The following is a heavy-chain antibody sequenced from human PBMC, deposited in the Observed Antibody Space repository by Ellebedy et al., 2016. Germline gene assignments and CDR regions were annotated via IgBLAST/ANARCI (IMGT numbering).Heavy chain of an antibody. CDR2: INHSGST. CDR1: GGSFSGYY. V-gene: IGHV4-34*01. Sequence: GSLRLSXAVYGGSFSGYYWSWIRQPPGKGLEWIGEINHSGSTNYNPSLKSRVTISVDTSKNQFSLKLSSVTAADTAVYHCARGRYYYDSSGYYLFDDWGQGTPVTVSS. J-gene: IGHJ4*02. D-gene: IGHD3-22*01. CDR3: ARGRYYYDSSGYYLFDD.